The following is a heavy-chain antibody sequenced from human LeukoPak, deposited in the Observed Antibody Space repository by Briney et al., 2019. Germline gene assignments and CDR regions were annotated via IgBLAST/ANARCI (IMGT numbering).Heavy chain of an antibody. CDR1: GFTFSSYC. CDR2: IKQDGSEK. CDR3: ARELGFGGVLDV. V-gene: IGHV3-7*01. J-gene: IGHJ6*04. Sequence: AGGSLRLSCAASGFTFSSYCMSWVRQAPGKGLEGVANIKQDGSEKYYVDSVKGRFTISRDNAKNSLYLQMNSLRAEDTAVYYCARELGFGGVLDVWGKGTTVTISS. D-gene: IGHD3-16*01.